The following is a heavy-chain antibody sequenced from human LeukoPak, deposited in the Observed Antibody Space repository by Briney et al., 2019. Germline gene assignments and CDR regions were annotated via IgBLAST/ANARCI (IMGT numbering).Heavy chain of an antibody. CDR2: ISWDGGST. J-gene: IGHJ4*02. Sequence: GGSLRLSCAASGFTFDDYTMHWVRQAPGKGLEWVSLISWDGGSTYYADSVRGRFTISRDNSKNTLYLQMSSLRVEDTAVYYCAKVKGWWTPTSADYWGQGTLVTVSS. CDR3: AKVKGWWTPTSADY. V-gene: IGHV3-43*01. D-gene: IGHD2-15*01. CDR1: GFTFDDYT.